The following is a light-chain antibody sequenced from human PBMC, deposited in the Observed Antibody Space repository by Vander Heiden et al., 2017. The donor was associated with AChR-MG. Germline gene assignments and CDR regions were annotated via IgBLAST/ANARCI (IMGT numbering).Light chain of an antibody. CDR2: AAS. Sequence: DTQMRKSASCPSSSVGDTVTITCRASQSISRFLNWYQQKPGKAPILLIYAASSLQSGVPSRFSGSGSGTDFTITISGLQAEDFASYSCQQSLSAPFTFGPGTKVDIK. V-gene: IGKV1-39*01. CDR3: QQSLSAPFT. CDR1: QSISRF. J-gene: IGKJ3*01.